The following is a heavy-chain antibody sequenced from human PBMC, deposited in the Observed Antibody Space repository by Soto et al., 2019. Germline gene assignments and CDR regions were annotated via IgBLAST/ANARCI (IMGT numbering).Heavy chain of an antibody. J-gene: IGHJ4*02. CDR1: GGSLSGNY. CDR2: THHSGSI. V-gene: IGHV4-34*01. Sequence: SETLSLTCAVYGGSLSGNYWGWIRQPPGKGLEWIGETHHSGSIAYNPSLKSRVTISVDTSRNQFSLKLNSVTAADTAVYYCARTTAAIHLNYWSQGTLVTVSS. CDR3: ARTTAAIHLNY. D-gene: IGHD2-21*02.